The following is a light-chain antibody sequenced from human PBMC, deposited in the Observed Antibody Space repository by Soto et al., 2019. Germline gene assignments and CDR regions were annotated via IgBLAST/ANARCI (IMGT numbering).Light chain of an antibody. CDR2: GAS. CDR3: QQYNNWPPWT. V-gene: IGKV3-15*01. CDR1: RSVMSN. J-gene: IGKJ1*01. Sequence: DIVMTQSPVTVSVSPGEGATLSCRASRSVMSNLAWYQQKPGQAPRLLIYGASTRAAGVPARFSGSGSGTEFTLTISSLQSEDFAVYYCQQYNNWPPWTFGQGTKVDIK.